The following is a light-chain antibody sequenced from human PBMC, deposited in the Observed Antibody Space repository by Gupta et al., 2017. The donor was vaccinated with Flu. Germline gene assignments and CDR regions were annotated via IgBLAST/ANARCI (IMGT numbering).Light chain of an antibody. V-gene: IGKV3-20*01. CDR3: QQCGSSPRT. J-gene: IGKJ1*01. CDR2: GAS. CDR1: QSVSTSY. Sequence: EIVLTQSPGTLSSSPGERATLSCRASQSVSTSYLAWYQQKPGQAPRLLIYGASSRATGIPDRFSGSGSGTDFTLTISRLEPEDFAVYYCQQCGSSPRTFGQGTKVEIK.